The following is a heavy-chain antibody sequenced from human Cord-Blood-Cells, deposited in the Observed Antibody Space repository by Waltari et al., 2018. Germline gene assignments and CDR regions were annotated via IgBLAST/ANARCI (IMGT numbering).Heavy chain of an antibody. D-gene: IGHD3-22*01. V-gene: IGHV4-59*11. J-gene: IGHJ4*02. CDR2: IYYSGST. Sequence: QVQLQESGPGLVKPSETLSLTCTVSGGSISSHYWSWIRQPPGKGLEWIGYIYYSGSTNYNPSLNSRVTISVDTSKNQFSLKLSSVTAADTAVYYCARGSSYYYDSSGYYYFDYWGQGTLVTVSS. CDR3: ARGSSYYYDSSGYYYFDY. CDR1: GGSISSHY.